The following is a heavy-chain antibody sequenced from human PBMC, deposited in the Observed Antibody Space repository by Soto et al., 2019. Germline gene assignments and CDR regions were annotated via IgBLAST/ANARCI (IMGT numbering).Heavy chain of an antibody. J-gene: IGHJ4*02. Sequence: GGSLRLSCAASGFTFSSYSMNWVRQAPGKGLEWVSYISSSSSTIYYADSVKGRFTISRDNAKNSLYLQMNSLRAEDTAVYYCARGSKWGTENYFDYWGQGTLVTVSS. V-gene: IGHV3-48*01. D-gene: IGHD7-27*01. CDR3: ARGSKWGTENYFDY. CDR2: ISSSSSTI. CDR1: GFTFSSYS.